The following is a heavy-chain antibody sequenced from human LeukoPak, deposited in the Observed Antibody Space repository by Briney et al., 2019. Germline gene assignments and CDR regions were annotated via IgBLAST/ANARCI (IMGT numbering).Heavy chain of an antibody. CDR1: GGSISSGDYY. D-gene: IGHD3-10*01. Sequence: PSETLSLTCTVSGGSISSGDYYWSWIRQPPGKGLEWIGYIYYSGSTYYNPSLKSRVTISVDTSKNQFSLKLSSVTAADTAVYYCARQSRGGSGSYRYWGQGTLVTVSS. J-gene: IGHJ4*02. CDR2: IYYSGST. V-gene: IGHV4-30-4*01. CDR3: ARQSRGGSGSYRY.